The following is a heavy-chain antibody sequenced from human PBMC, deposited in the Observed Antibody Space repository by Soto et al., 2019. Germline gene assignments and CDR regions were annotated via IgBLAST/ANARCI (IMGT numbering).Heavy chain of an antibody. Sequence: SKTLSLTCTVSGGSISSGYWILIRQPPGKGLEWIGYFHDSGFTNYNTSLRRRVTISVDTSNNQLSLKLTSVTAADTAVYYCAKESIGGWVLHWGQGTLVTVS. CDR1: GGSISSGY. CDR3: AKESIGGWVLH. D-gene: IGHD6-19*01. V-gene: IGHV4-59*01. J-gene: IGHJ4*02. CDR2: FHDSGFT.